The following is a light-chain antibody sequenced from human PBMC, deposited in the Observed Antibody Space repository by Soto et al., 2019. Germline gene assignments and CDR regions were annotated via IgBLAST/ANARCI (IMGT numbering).Light chain of an antibody. CDR1: QDISNY. CDR3: QKYNSAPVP. V-gene: IGKV1-27*01. CDR2: AAS. Sequence: IQMTQSPSALSASVGDRVTITCRASQDISNYLAWYQQKPGKAPKLLIYAASTLQSGVPSRFSGSGSGKDFTLTISSLQPEDFATYYCQKYNSAPVPFGQGTKLEIK. J-gene: IGKJ2*01.